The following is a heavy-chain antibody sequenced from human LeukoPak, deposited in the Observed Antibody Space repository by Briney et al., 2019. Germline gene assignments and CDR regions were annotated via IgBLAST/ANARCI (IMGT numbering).Heavy chain of an antibody. D-gene: IGHD6-19*01. CDR2: IYTSGST. CDR3: ARKGISAVAGAFDI. Sequence: SETLSLTCTVSGGSISSYYWTWIRQPAGKGLEWIGRIYTSGSTNYNPSLKSRATLSVDTSKNQFSPKLTSVTAADTAVYYCARKGISAVAGAFDIWGQGTMVTVSS. J-gene: IGHJ3*02. CDR1: GGSISSYY. V-gene: IGHV4-4*07.